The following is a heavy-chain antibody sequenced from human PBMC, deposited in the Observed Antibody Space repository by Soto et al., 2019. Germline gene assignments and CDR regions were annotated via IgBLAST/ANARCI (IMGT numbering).Heavy chain of an antibody. Sequence: QVQVVQSGTEVKKPGASVKVSCKASGYMLPDYYMHWVRQAPGRGLEGMGWINPDTGGTMYDQKFQGRVTMTRDTAINTAYMELSRLQSDDTAMYDWARKVATCNFDHWGQGTLVTVSS. CDR3: ARKVATCNFDH. V-gene: IGHV1-2*02. J-gene: IGHJ4*02. CDR2: INPDTGGT. D-gene: IGHD5-12*01. CDR1: GYMLPDYY.